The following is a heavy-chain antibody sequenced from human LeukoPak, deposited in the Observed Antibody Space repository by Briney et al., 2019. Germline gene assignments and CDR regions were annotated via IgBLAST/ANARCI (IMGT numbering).Heavy chain of an antibody. CDR1: GGSISSGDYY. J-gene: IGHJ2*01. Sequence: SETLSLTCTVSGGSISSGDYYWSWIRQPPGKGLEWIGYIYYSGSTYYNPSLKSRVTISVDTSKNQFSLKLSSVTAADTAVYYCARDRDCSSTSCYIGGYWYFDLWGRGTLVTVSS. CDR2: IYYSGST. D-gene: IGHD2-2*02. CDR3: ARDRDCSSTSCYIGGYWYFDL. V-gene: IGHV4-30-4*01.